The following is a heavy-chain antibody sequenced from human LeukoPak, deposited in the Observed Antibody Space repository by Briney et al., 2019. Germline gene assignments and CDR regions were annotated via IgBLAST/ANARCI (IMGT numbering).Heavy chain of an antibody. D-gene: IGHD3-22*01. V-gene: IGHV4-61*02. CDR3: AKGYYTDNSAYLNVFDY. Sequence: PSETLSLTCTVSGGSISSGSYYWSWIRQPAGKGLEWIGRIYTSGSTNYNPSLKSRVTISVDTSKNQFSLKLSSVTAADTAVYYCAKGYYTDNSAYLNVFDYWGQGTLVTVSS. J-gene: IGHJ4*02. CDR1: GGSISSGSYY. CDR2: IYTSGST.